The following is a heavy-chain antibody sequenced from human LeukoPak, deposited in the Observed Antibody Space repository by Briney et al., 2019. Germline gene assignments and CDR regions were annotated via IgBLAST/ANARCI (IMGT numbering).Heavy chain of an antibody. V-gene: IGHV3-23*01. CDR1: GFAFGDYA. D-gene: IGHD6-19*01. CDR3: VKEAVTPHFDY. CDR2: ITNSGGST. Sequence: GGSLRLSCVASGFAFGDYAMGWVRQAPGKGLGWVSAITNSGGSTYYADSVKGRFTISRDNPKNTLYLQMKSLRVEDTAVYYCVKEAVTPHFDYWGQGTLVTVSS. J-gene: IGHJ4*02.